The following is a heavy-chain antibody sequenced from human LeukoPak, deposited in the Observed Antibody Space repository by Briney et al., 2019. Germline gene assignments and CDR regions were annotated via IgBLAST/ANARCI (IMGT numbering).Heavy chain of an antibody. CDR1: GFIFSSYW. Sequence: GGSRRLSCTASGFIFSSYWMSWVRPAPGKGLEWVANIKYDGSEKYYVDSVKGRFTISRDNAKNSLYLQMNSLRAEDTAVYYCAREPPRERWFDTWGQGTLVTVYS. D-gene: IGHD1-1*01. CDR2: IKYDGSEK. J-gene: IGHJ5*02. CDR3: AREPPRERWFDT. V-gene: IGHV3-7*03.